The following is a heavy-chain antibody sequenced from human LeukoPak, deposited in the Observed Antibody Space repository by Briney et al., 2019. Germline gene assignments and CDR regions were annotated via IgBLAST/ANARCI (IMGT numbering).Heavy chain of an antibody. CDR2: IYYSGRT. Sequence: SETLSLTCTVSGGSISSYYWSWIRQPPGKGLEWIGYIYYSGRTNYNPSLKSRVTISVDTSKNQFSLKLSSVTAADTAVYYCARSRDGYNIDYWGQGTLVTVSS. D-gene: IGHD5-24*01. CDR1: GGSISSYY. J-gene: IGHJ4*02. CDR3: ARSRDGYNIDY. V-gene: IGHV4-59*08.